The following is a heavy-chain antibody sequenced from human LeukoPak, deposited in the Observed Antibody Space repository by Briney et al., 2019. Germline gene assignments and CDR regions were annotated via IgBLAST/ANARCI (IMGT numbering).Heavy chain of an antibody. Sequence: GGSLRLSCASSALTFSRHVINWVRQAPGKGLEWVSAISGYGDSTFYADSVKGRFSISRDNSKNTVYLQIDSLRVEDTAVYYCAQDAEEKGYGRPVEYFQHWGQGTLVTVSS. J-gene: IGHJ1*01. D-gene: IGHD3-10*01. CDR3: AQDAEEKGYGRPVEYFQH. V-gene: IGHV3-23*01. CDR2: ISGYGDST. CDR1: ALTFSRHV.